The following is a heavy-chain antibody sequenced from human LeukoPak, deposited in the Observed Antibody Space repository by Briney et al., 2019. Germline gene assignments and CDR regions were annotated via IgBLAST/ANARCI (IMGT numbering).Heavy chain of an antibody. CDR1: GFTFSGYA. Sequence: GGSLRLSCAASGFTFSGYAMHWVRQAPGKGLEWEAVISNDGTKKYYADSVKGRFTISRDNSKNTLFLQMNSLRPEDTAVYYCARSPGVRGVKTLGDYWGQGTLVTVSS. CDR3: ARSPGVRGVKTLGDY. D-gene: IGHD3-10*01. V-gene: IGHV3-30*04. CDR2: ISNDGTKK. J-gene: IGHJ4*02.